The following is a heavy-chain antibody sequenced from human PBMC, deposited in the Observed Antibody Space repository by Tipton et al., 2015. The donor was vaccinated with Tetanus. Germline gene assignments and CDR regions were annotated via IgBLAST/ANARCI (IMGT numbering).Heavy chain of an antibody. D-gene: IGHD2-21*02. J-gene: IGHJ4*02. CDR3: ARGMAEASNCGGDCYSDY. CDR2: IWYDGTTT. Sequence: FLRLSCAASGFTFSTYNFHWVRQAPGKGLEWVAVIWYDGTTTYYAESVKGRFTISRDNSKKNLYLQMNSLRAEDTAVYYCARGMAEASNCGGDCYSDYWGQGTLVTVSS. CDR1: GFTFSTYN. V-gene: IGHV3-33*01.